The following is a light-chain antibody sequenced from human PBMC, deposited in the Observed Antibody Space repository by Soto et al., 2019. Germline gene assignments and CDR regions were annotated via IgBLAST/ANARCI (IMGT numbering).Light chain of an antibody. CDR1: LDIRGY. CDR3: QQLDRYPFS. CDR2: SAS. V-gene: IGKV1-9*01. Sequence: DIQLTQSPSFLSASVGDRVTITCRASLDIRGYLAWYQQKPGRVPRLLIYSASTLQSGVPSRFNGSGSGTEFTLTISSLQPEDFASYYCQQLDRYPFSFGGGTKVEIK. J-gene: IGKJ4*01.